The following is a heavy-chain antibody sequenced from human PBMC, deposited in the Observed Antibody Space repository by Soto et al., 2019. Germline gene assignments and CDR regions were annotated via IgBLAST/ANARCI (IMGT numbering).Heavy chain of an antibody. J-gene: IGHJ3*02. Sequence: ASVKVSCKASGYTFTSYGISWGRQAPGQGLEWMGWISAYNGNTNYTQKLQGRVYMTTDTSTSTAYMELRSLRSDDTAVYYCAREFRGEGVFDIWDQGTMVTVSS. CDR3: AREFRGEGVFDI. CDR1: GYTFTSYG. V-gene: IGHV1-18*01. D-gene: IGHD7-27*01. CDR2: ISAYNGNT.